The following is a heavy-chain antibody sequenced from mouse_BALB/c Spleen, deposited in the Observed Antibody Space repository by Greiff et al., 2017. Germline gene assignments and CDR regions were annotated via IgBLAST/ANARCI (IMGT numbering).Heavy chain of an antibody. CDR2: IWAGGST. CDR3: ARASYDYEGLFAY. D-gene: IGHD2-4*01. Sequence: VQLVESGPGLVAPSQSLSITCTVSGFSLTSYGVHWVRQPPGKGLEWLGVIWAGGSTNYNSALMSRLSISKDNSKSQVFLKMNSLQTDDTAMYYCARASYDYEGLFAYWGQGTLVTVSA. J-gene: IGHJ3*01. CDR1: GFSLTSYG. V-gene: IGHV2-9*02.